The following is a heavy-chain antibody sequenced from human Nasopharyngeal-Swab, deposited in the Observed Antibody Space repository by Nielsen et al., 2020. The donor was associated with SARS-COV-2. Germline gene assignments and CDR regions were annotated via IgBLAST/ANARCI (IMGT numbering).Heavy chain of an antibody. J-gene: IGHJ6*02. CDR2: IYYSGST. Sequence: SETLSLTCTVSGGSISSSSYYWGWIRQPPGKGLEWIGSIYYSGSTYYNPSLKSRVTISVDTSKNQFSLKLSSVTAAATAVYYCARHRVRFLELLSHAGYYGMDVWGQGTTVTVSS. V-gene: IGHV4-39*01. CDR3: ARHRVRFLELLSHAGYYGMDV. CDR1: GGSISSSSYY. D-gene: IGHD3-3*01.